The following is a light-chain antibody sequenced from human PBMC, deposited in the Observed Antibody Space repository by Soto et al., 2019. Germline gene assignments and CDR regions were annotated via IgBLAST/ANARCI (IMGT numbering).Light chain of an antibody. J-gene: IGLJ1*01. CDR2: EVT. V-gene: IGLV2-14*01. Sequence: SIAISCTGSSSDVGIYNYVSWYQQHPGKVPKLIIYEVTNRPSGVSNRFSGSKSGNTASLTISGLQAEDEADYYCSSYKTSSTRVFGTGTKVTVL. CDR1: SSDVGIYNY. CDR3: SSYKTSSTRV.